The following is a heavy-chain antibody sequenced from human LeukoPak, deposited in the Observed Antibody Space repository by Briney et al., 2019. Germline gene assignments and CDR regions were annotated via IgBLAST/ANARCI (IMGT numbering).Heavy chain of an antibody. CDR1: GFTFSSYA. Sequence: GGSLRLSCAASGFTFSSYAMSWVRQARGRGLEWVSAISGSGGSTYYADSVKGRFTISRDNSKNTLYLQMNSLRAEDTAVYYCAKGSDLRYFDWLFGDYWGQGTLVTVSS. D-gene: IGHD3-9*01. J-gene: IGHJ4*02. CDR2: ISGSGGST. V-gene: IGHV3-23*01. CDR3: AKGSDLRYFDWLFGDY.